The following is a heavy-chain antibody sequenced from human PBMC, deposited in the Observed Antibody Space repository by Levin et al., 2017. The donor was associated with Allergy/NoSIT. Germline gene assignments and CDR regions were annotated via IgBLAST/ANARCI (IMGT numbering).Heavy chain of an antibody. CDR3: ARGEVVVAATYYYYGMDV. J-gene: IGHJ6*02. Sequence: SQTLSLTCAISGDSVSSNSAAWNWIRQSPSRGLEWLGRTYYRSKWYNDYAVSVKSRITINPDTSKNQFSLQLNSVTPEDTAVYYCARGEVVVAATYYYYGMDVWGQGTTVTVSS. D-gene: IGHD2-15*01. V-gene: IGHV6-1*01. CDR2: TYYRSKWYN. CDR1: GDSVSSNSAA.